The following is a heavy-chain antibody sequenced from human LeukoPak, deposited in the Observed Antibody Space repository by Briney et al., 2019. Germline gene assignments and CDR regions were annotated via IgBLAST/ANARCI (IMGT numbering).Heavy chain of an antibody. CDR2: IYTSGST. CDR1: GGSISSGSYY. D-gene: IGHD1-20*01. V-gene: IGHV4-61*02. Sequence: SETLSLTCTVSGGSISSGSYYWSWIRQPAGKGLEWIGRIYTSGSTNYNPSLKSRVTISVDTSKNQFSLKLSSVTAADTAVYYCARVDNWNEGYYFDYWGQGTLVTVSS. CDR3: ARVDNWNEGYYFDY. J-gene: IGHJ4*02.